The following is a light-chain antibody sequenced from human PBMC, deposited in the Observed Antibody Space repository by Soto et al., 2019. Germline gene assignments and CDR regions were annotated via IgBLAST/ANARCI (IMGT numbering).Light chain of an antibody. Sequence: SSELTQPPSVSVAPGKTARITCGGNNIGSKSVHRYQQKPGQAPVLVIYYDSDRPSGIPERFSGSNSGNTATLTISRVEAGDEADYYCQVWDSSSDHRVFGTGTKVTVL. CDR1: NIGSKS. V-gene: IGLV3-21*04. CDR2: YDS. CDR3: QVWDSSSDHRV. J-gene: IGLJ1*01.